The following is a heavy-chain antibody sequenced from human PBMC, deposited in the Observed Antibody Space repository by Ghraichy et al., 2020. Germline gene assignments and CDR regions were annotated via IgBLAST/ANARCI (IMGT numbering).Heavy chain of an antibody. CDR1: GFTFSDHY. CDR2: ISSRGSTI. V-gene: IGHV3-11*01. J-gene: IGHJ6*02. Sequence: GGSLRLSCAASGFTFSDHYLSWIRQAPGKGLEWVSYISSRGSTIDYADSVKGRFTISRDNAKNSLYLQMNSLRAEDTAVYYCARDYYGYGMDVWGQGTTVTVSS. CDR3: ARDYYGYGMDV. D-gene: IGHD3-10*01.